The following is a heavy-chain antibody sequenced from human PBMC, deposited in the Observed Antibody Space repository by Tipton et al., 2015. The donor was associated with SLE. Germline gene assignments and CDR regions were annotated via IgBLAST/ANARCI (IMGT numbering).Heavy chain of an antibody. Sequence: LSLTCAVYGGSFSGYYWSWIRQPPGKGLEWIGEINHSGSTNYNPSLKSRVTISVDTSKNQFSLKLSSVTAADTAVYYCARGGMTFIAAAGTGNWFDPWGQGTLVTVSS. V-gene: IGHV4-34*01. D-gene: IGHD6-13*01. CDR3: ARGGMTFIAAAGTGNWFDP. CDR1: GGSFSGYY. CDR2: INHSGST. J-gene: IGHJ5*02.